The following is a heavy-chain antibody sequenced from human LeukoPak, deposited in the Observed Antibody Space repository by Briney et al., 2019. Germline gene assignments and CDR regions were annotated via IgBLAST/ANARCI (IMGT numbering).Heavy chain of an antibody. CDR2: IYTSGST. CDR3: ARSKAGLLWFGELMFGFDY. CDR1: GGSISSYY. V-gene: IGHV4-4*07. J-gene: IGHJ4*02. D-gene: IGHD3-10*01. Sequence: KPSETLSLTCTVSGGSISSYYWSWIRQPAGKGLEWIGRIYTSGSTNYNPSLKSRVTMSVDTSKNQFSLKLSSVTAADTAVYYCARSKAGLLWFGELMFGFDYWGQGTLVTVSS.